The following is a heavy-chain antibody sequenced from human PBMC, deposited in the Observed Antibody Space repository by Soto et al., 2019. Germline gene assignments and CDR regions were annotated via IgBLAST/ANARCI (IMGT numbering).Heavy chain of an antibody. Sequence: PGQGLEWMGWISAYNGNTNYAQKLQGRVTMTTDTSTSTAYMELRSLRSDDTAVYYCARDSSGYDFVNWFDPWGQGTLVTVSS. CDR3: ARDSSGYDFVNWFDP. D-gene: IGHD5-12*01. J-gene: IGHJ5*02. CDR2: ISAYNGNT. V-gene: IGHV1-18*01.